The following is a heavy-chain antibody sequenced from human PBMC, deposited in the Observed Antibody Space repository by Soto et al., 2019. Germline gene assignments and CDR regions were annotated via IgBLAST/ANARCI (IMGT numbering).Heavy chain of an antibody. CDR2: ISSSSSYI. CDR1: GFTFSSYS. CDR3: ARGNYYDSSGPFSDAFDI. D-gene: IGHD3-22*01. Sequence: PGGSLRLSCAASGFTFSSYSKNWVRQAPGKGLEWVSSISSSSSYIYYADSVKGRFTISRDNAKNSLYLQMNSLRAEDTVVYYCARGNYYDSSGPFSDAFDIWGQGTMVTVSS. J-gene: IGHJ3*02. V-gene: IGHV3-21*01.